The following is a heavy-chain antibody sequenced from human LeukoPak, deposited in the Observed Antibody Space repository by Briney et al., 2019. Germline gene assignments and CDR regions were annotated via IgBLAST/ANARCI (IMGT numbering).Heavy chain of an antibody. V-gene: IGHV1-2*02. Sequence: ASVKVSCKASGYTFTSYYMHWVRQAPGQGLEWMGWINPNSGGTNYAQKFQGRVTMTRDTSISTAYMELSRLRSDDTAVYYCARELTYSSGWEHNDYWGQGTLVTVSS. CDR2: INPNSGGT. CDR3: ARELTYSSGWEHNDY. J-gene: IGHJ4*02. CDR1: GYTFTSYY. D-gene: IGHD6-19*01.